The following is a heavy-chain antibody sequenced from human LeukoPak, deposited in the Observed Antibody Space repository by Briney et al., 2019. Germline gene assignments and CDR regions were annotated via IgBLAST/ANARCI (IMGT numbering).Heavy chain of an antibody. Sequence: QPGPSLSPARAPAGFSFSSYEISSVRQAPREGLEWVSYISISGSTIYYAESVKCRFTISRDNAKNSLYLQMNSLRAEDTAVYYCASGGPYCSSISCYMYYYYCRDVWGQGTTVTVSS. D-gene: IGHD2-2*02. CDR2: ISISGSTI. J-gene: IGHJ6*02. V-gene: IGHV3-48*03. CDR3: ASGGPYCSSISCYMYYYYCRDV. CDR1: GFSFSSYE.